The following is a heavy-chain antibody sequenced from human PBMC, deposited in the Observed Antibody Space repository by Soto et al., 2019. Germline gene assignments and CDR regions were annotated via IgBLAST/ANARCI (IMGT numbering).Heavy chain of an antibody. V-gene: IGHV3-53*01. Sequence: EVQLVESGGGLIQPGGSLRLSCAASGLTVSSSYMSWVRQAPGKGLEWVSLIYSGGSTLSADSVKGRFTISRDSSKNTLYLQMNRLRADDTAVYYCARCMGFSWPACDMDLWGQGTTVTVSS. CDR1: GLTVSSSY. J-gene: IGHJ6*02. CDR2: IYSGGST. CDR3: ARCMGFSWPACDMDL. D-gene: IGHD6-13*01.